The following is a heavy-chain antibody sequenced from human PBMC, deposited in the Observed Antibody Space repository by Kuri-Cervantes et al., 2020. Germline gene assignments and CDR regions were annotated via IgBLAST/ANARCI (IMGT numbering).Heavy chain of an antibody. D-gene: IGHD3-22*01. Sequence: GGSLRLSCKGSGYSFTNYWIGWVRQMPGKGLEWMGIIYPADSDTRYSPSFQGQVTISADKSITTAYLQWSSLKASDTAIYYCAKYDSSGYYSPMDVWGKGTTVTVSS. CDR3: AKYDSSGYYSPMDV. J-gene: IGHJ6*04. CDR1: GYSFTNYW. V-gene: IGHV5-51*01. CDR2: IYPADSDT.